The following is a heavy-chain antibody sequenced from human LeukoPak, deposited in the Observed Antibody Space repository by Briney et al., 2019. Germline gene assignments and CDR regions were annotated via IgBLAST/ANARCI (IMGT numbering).Heavy chain of an antibody. Sequence: GGSLRLSCAASGFTFKNFWMSWVRQAPGKGLEWVANIKEDGGEINYVDSVKGRFTISRDNAENSLSLQMNSLRAEDTAVYYCAKAQILWFGELTEYYFDYWGQGTLVTVSS. V-gene: IGHV3-7*03. CDR3: AKAQILWFGELTEYYFDY. J-gene: IGHJ4*02. CDR1: GFTFKNFW. D-gene: IGHD3-10*01. CDR2: IKEDGGEI.